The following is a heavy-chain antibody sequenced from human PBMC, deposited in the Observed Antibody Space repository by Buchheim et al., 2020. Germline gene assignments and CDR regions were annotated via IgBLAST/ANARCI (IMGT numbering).Heavy chain of an antibody. V-gene: IGHV3-30-3*01. D-gene: IGHD5-12*01. J-gene: IGHJ4*02. CDR1: GFTFSGYA. CDR2: ISYDGSNK. CDR3: ARDRDSGYDFGSYFDY. Sequence: QVQLVESEGGVVQPGRSLRLSCAASGFTFSGYAMHWVRQAPGKGLEWVAVISYDGSNKYYADSVKGRFTISRDNSKNTLYLQMNSLRAEDTAVYYCARDRDSGYDFGSYFDYWGQGTL.